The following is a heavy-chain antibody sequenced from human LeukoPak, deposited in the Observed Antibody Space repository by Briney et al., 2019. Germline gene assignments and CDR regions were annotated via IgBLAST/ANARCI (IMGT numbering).Heavy chain of an antibody. CDR1: GFTFDDYA. Sequence: PGGSLRLSCAASGFTFDDYAMHWVRQAPGKGLVWVSRINTDGSSTSYADSVKGRFTISRDNAKNTLYLQMNSLRAEDTAVYYCARGWLGGTGMDVWGKGTTVTVSS. V-gene: IGHV3-74*01. D-gene: IGHD4-23*01. CDR3: ARGWLGGTGMDV. CDR2: INTDGSST. J-gene: IGHJ6*04.